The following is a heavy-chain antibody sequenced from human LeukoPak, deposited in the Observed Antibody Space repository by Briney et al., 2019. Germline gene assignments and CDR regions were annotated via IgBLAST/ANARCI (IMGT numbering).Heavy chain of an antibody. D-gene: IGHD6-13*01. J-gene: IGHJ4*02. CDR3: AREKVIAAAGTAPIDY. V-gene: IGHV4-34*01. CDR1: GGSFNGYY. CDR2: IYYSGST. Sequence: SETLSLTCAVYGGSFNGYYWGWIRQTPGKGLEWIGSIYYSGSTYYNPSLKSRVTISLDTSKNQFSLKLSSVTAADTAVYYCAREKVIAAAGTAPIDYWGQGTLVTVSS.